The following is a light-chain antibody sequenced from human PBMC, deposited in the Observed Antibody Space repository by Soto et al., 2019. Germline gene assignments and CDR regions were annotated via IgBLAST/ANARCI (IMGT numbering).Light chain of an antibody. CDR2: GIS. J-gene: IGKJ5*01. V-gene: IGKV3-15*01. CDR1: QTINND. Sequence: EIVLTQSPATLSVSPGERATLSCRASQTINNDYLAWYQQKPGQAPRLLIYGISTRAPGVPARFSGSGSGTEFTLSITNLQSEDFAVYSCQQYSQWPITFGQGTRLEIK. CDR3: QQYSQWPIT.